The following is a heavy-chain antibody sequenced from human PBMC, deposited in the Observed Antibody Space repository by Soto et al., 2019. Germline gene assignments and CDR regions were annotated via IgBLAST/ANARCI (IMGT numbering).Heavy chain of an antibody. D-gene: IGHD4-17*01. V-gene: IGHV3-30-3*01. Sequence: QVQLVESGGGVVQPGRSLRLSCAASGFTFSSYAMHWVRQAPGQGLEWVALISYDGSNKYYADSVKGRFTISRDNSKNTLYLQMNSLXPEXXXXXXXXXXXXXXTXYYHGMDVWGQGTTVTVSS. J-gene: IGHJ6*02. CDR3: XXXXXXXTXYYHGMDV. CDR1: GFTFSSYA. CDR2: ISYDGSNK.